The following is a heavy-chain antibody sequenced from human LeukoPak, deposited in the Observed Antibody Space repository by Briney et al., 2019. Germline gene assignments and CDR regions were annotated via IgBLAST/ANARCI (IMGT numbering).Heavy chain of an antibody. D-gene: IGHD1-26*01. Sequence: GGSLRLSCAASGFTFSTYAIHWVRQAPGKGLEWVALIAYDGSNKYYADSVKGRFTISRDNSKNTLYLQMNSLRAGDTAVYYCASLGSGGYGGRNDYWGQGTLVTVSS. J-gene: IGHJ4*02. CDR3: ASLGSGGYGGRNDY. V-gene: IGHV3-30-3*01. CDR1: GFTFSTYA. CDR2: IAYDGSNK.